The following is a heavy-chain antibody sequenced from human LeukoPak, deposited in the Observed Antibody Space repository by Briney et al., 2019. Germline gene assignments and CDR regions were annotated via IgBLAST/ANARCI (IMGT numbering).Heavy chain of an antibody. CDR2: INHSGAT. J-gene: IGHJ5*01. CDR3: ARGSPKHDS. V-gene: IGHV4-34*01. Sequence: SESLSLTCAVYGGSFSGNNWNWIRQPPGKGLEWIGEINHSGATKYNPSLKSRLTISVDPSKNQFSLKLKSVTAADTAVYYCARGSPKHDSWGQGTLVTVSS. CDR1: GGSFSGNN.